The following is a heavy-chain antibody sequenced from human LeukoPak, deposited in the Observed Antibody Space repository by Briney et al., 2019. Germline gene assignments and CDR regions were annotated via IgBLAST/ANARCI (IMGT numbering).Heavy chain of an antibody. CDR2: ISGSGGST. J-gene: IGHJ5*02. V-gene: IGHV3-23*01. CDR1: GFTFSSYG. CDR3: TGGGQSSSWYVAPNWFDP. Sequence: GGSLRLPCAASGFTFSSYGMSWVRQAPGKGLEWVSAISGSGGSTYYADSVKGRFTISRDNSKNTLYLQMNSLRAEDTAVYYCTGGGQSSSWYVAPNWFDPWGQGTLVTVSS. D-gene: IGHD6-13*01.